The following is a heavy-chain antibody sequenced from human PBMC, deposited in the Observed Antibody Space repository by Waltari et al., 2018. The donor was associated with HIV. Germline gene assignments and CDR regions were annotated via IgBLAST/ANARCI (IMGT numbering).Heavy chain of an antibody. CDR2: INSEGSST. CDR3: ARVDTAMARGYYCDY. J-gene: IGHJ4*02. D-gene: IGHD5-18*01. Sequence: EVQLVESGGGLVQPGGSLRLSCAASGFTFSSYWMHWVRQAPGKGLVWVSRINSEGSSTSYADSVKGRFTISRDNAKNTLYLQMNSLRAEDTAVYYCARVDTAMARGYYCDYWGQGTLVTVSS. CDR1: GFTFSSYW. V-gene: IGHV3-74*01.